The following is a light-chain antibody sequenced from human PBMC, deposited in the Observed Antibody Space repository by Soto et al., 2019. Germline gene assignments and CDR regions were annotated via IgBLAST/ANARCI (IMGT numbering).Light chain of an antibody. CDR2: RTD. J-gene: IGLJ3*02. V-gene: IGLV1-47*01. CDR1: SSNVGSNF. Sequence: QSVLTQPPSVSGTHGQRVTISCSGSSSNVGSNFVYWYQQFPGTAPKLLIYRTDQRPSGVPDRFSASKPGTSASLAISGLRSDDEADYYCAAWDNSLRWVFGGGTKLTVL. CDR3: AAWDNSLRWV.